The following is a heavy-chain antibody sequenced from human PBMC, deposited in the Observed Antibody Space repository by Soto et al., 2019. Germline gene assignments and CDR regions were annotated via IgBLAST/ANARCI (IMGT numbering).Heavy chain of an antibody. CDR3: ARAPLYYDILTGYYTGWFDP. V-gene: IGHV4-34*01. CDR1: GGSFSGYY. D-gene: IGHD3-9*01. CDR2: INHSGST. Sequence: SETLSLTCAVYGGSFSGYYWSWIRQPPGKGLEWIGEINHSGSTNYNPSLKSRVTISVDTSKNQFSLKLGSVTAADTAVYYCARAPLYYDILTGYYTGWFDPWGQGTLVTVSS. J-gene: IGHJ5*02.